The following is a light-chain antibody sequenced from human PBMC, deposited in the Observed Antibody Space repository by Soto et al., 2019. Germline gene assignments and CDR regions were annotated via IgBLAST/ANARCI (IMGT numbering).Light chain of an antibody. J-gene: IGLJ2*01. Sequence: QSVLTQPPSVCAAPGQKVTISCSGSSSNIGNNYVSWYQHLPGTAPKLLIYDNSKRPSGIPDRFSGSKSGTSATLGITGLQTGDEADYYCGTWDSSLSAVVFGGGTKLTVL. V-gene: IGLV1-51*01. CDR3: GTWDSSLSAVV. CDR2: DNS. CDR1: SSNIGNNY.